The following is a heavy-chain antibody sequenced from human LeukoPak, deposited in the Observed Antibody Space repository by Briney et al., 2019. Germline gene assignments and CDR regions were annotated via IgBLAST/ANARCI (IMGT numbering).Heavy chain of an antibody. V-gene: IGHV3-21*04. Sequence: PGGSLRLSCAASGFTFSSYSMNWVRQAPGKGLEWVSSISSSSSYIYYADSVKGRFTISRDNAKNSLYLQMNSLRAEDTAVYYCAKDPNGDYIGTFDIWGQGTMVTASS. CDR1: GFTFSSYS. J-gene: IGHJ3*02. D-gene: IGHD4-17*01. CDR2: ISSSSSYI. CDR3: AKDPNGDYIGTFDI.